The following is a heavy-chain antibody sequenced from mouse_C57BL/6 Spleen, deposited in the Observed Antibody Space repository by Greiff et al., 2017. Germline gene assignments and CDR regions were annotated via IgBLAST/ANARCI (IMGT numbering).Heavy chain of an antibody. V-gene: IGHV1-47*01. D-gene: IGHD2-3*01. CDR3: ARRIDGYYEGYFDV. Sequence: QVQLQQSGAELVKPGASVKMSCKASGYTFTTYPIEWMKQNHGKSLEWIGNFHPYNDDTKYNEKFKGKATLTVEKSSSTVYLELSRLTSDDSSVYYCARRIDGYYEGYFDVWGTGTTVTVSS. CDR1: GYTFTTYP. CDR2: FHPYNDDT. J-gene: IGHJ1*03.